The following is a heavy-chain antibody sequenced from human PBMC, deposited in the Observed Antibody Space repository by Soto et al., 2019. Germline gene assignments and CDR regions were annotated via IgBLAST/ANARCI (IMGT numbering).Heavy chain of an antibody. V-gene: IGHV4-34*01. CDR2: INHSGST. CDR1: GGSFSGYY. D-gene: IGHD6-19*01. Sequence: PSETLSLTCAVYGGSFSGYYWSWIRQPPGKGLEWIGEINHSGSTNYNPSLKSRVTISVDTSKNQFSLKLSSVTAADTAVYYCARGLTGFSSGWYRGYFDYWGQGTMVTVSS. CDR3: ARGLTGFSSGWYRGYFDY. J-gene: IGHJ4*02.